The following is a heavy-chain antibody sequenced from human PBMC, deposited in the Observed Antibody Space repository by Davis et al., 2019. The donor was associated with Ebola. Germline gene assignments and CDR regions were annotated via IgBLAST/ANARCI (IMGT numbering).Heavy chain of an antibody. V-gene: IGHV4-39*07. CDR3: ARLTYGMTYDY. D-gene: IGHD3-9*01. Sequence: ESLKISCAASGFTFSSYEMNWVRQPPGKGLEWIGSIYYSGSTYYNPSLKSRVTISVDTSKNQFSLKLSSVTAADTAVYYCARLTYGMTYDYWGQGTLVTVSS. CDR1: GFTFSSYE. J-gene: IGHJ4*02. CDR2: IYYSGST.